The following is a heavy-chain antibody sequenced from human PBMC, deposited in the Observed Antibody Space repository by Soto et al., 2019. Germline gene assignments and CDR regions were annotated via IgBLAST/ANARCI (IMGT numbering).Heavy chain of an antibody. J-gene: IGHJ6*02. V-gene: IGHV1-69*06. CDR1: GGTFSSYA. CDR3: ARVGTTVYYYYYYGMDV. D-gene: IGHD4-4*01. Sequence: QVQLVQSGAEVKKPGSSVKVSCKASGGTFSSYAISWVRQAPGQGLEWMGGIIPIFGTANYAQKFQGRVTITADISTSTAYMELSSLRSEDTAVYYCARVGTTVYYYYYYGMDVWGQGTTVTVSS. CDR2: IIPIFGTA.